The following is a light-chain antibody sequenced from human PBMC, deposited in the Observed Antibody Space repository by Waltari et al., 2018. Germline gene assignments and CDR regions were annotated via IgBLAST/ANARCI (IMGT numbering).Light chain of an antibody. CDR2: KDT. CDR1: ALPKQY. V-gene: IGLV3-25*03. CDR3: RSADSSGTYKV. Sequence: SYELTQPPSVSVSPGQTARTTCYGDALPKQYAYWYQQKPGQAPVLVIYKDTERPSGIPERLSGSSSGTTVTLTISGVQAEDEADYYCRSADSSGTYKVFGGGTKLTVL. J-gene: IGLJ3*02.